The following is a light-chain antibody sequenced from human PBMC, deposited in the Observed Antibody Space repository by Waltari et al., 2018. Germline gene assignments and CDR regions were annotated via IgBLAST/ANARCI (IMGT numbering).Light chain of an antibody. CDR1: SSTVGGYNV. CDR3: SSYAGSNNLV. V-gene: IGLV2-8*01. Sequence: SARPQPPSASGPPARAVTISCTGPSSTVGGYNVVPWYQHHPGKAPKLMIYEVSQRPSGVPDRFSGSKSGNTASLTVSGLQAEDESDYYCSSYAGSNNLVFGGGTKLTVL. CDR2: EVS. J-gene: IGLJ2*01.